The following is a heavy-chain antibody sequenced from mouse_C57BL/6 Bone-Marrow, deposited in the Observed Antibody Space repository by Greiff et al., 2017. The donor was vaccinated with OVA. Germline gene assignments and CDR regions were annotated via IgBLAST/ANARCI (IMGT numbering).Heavy chain of an antibody. CDR2: GQGLEWIG. Sequence: VQLQQSGPELARPWASVKISCQAFYTFSRRVHFAIRDTNYWMQWVKQRPGQGLEWIGAIYPGNGDTSYKQKFKGNASWAADKSSGPAYMKLSRLTSVDSAVYCRAWRGPLTTVEDYAMDYWGQGASVTVSS. J-gene: IGHJ4*01. V-gene: IGHV1-87*01. CDR3: SVDSAVYCRAWRGPLTTVEDYAMDY. CDR1: YTFSRRVH. D-gene: IGHD1-1*01.